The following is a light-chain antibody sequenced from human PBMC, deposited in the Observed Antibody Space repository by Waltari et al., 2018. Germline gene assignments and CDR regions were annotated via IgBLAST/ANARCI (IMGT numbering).Light chain of an antibody. Sequence: QSVLTQPPSVSAAPGQKVSISCSGSSPNLGTNYFSWYQQLPGTAPKLLIYETYSRPSGIPGRFSGSRSGTSATLDITGLQTGDEADYYCGTWDAYLNAGIFGGGTKVTVL. V-gene: IGLV1-51*02. CDR2: ETY. CDR3: GTWDAYLNAGI. CDR1: SPNLGTNY. J-gene: IGLJ2*01.